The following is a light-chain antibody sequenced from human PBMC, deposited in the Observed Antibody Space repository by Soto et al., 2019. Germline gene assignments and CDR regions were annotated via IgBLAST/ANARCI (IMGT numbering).Light chain of an antibody. CDR1: SSNIGAGYA. CDR3: QSSDSSLSGYV. CDR2: ENN. Sequence: QSVLTQPPSVSAAPGQRVTISCTGSSSNIGAGYAAHWYQQVTGTAPKLLIYENNNRPAGVPDRCSGSKSGTSASLAITGLLAEDEDEYYCQSSDSSLSGYVFGTGTKVTVL. V-gene: IGLV1-40*01. J-gene: IGLJ1*01.